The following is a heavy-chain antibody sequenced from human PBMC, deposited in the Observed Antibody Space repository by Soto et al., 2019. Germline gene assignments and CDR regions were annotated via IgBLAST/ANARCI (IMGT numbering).Heavy chain of an antibody. CDR1: GFTFNIYA. D-gene: IGHD2-8*02. CDR3: AKRHTGGSAPFHS. Sequence: EVQLLESGGGLVQPGGSLRLSCAASGFTFNIYAMSWVRQAPGKGLEWVSTISVSGDTTYYADSVKGRFTISRDNSMNTLHLQMNSLRADDTAVYYCAKRHTGGSAPFHSWGQGTLVTVSS. J-gene: IGHJ4*02. V-gene: IGHV3-23*01. CDR2: ISVSGDTT.